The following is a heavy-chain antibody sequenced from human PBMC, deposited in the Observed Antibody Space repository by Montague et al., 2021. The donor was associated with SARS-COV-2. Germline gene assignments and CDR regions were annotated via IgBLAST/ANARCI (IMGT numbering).Heavy chain of an antibody. D-gene: IGHD2-8*01. CDR2: ISYDGSNK. CDR3: AREDPTDVLTPYFDY. V-gene: IGHV3-30-3*01. Sequence: SLRLSCAASGFTFSSYAMHWVRQAPGKGLEWVAVISYDGSNKYYADSVKGRFTISRDNSKNTLYLQMSSLRAEDTAVYYCAREDPTDVLTPYFDYWGQGTLVTVSS. J-gene: IGHJ4*02. CDR1: GFTFSSYA.